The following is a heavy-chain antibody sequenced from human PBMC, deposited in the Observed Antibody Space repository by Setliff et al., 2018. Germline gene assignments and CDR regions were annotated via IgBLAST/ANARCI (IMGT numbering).Heavy chain of an antibody. CDR2: IYYSGST. CDR3: ASVVEDYYDSSGYFLPSYYFDY. J-gene: IGHJ4*02. V-gene: IGHV4-39*07. CDR1: GGSISSSSYY. Sequence: SETLSLTCTVSGGSISSSSYYWGWIRQPPGKGLEWIGSIYYSGSTYYNPSLKSRVTISVDTSKNQFSLKLSSVTAADTAVYYCASVVEDYYDSSGYFLPSYYFDYWGQGTLVTSP. D-gene: IGHD3-22*01.